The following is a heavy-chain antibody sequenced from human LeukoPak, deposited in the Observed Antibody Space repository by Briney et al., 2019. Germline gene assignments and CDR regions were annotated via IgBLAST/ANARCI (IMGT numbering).Heavy chain of an antibody. D-gene: IGHD1-26*01. J-gene: IGHJ4*02. Sequence: GGSLRLSCAASGFTFSSYGMHWVRQAPGKGLEWVAVIWYDGSNKYYADSVKGRFTISRDNSKNTLYLQMNSLRAEDTAVYYCARDGISGSYLAEFDYWGQGTLVTVSS. CDR2: IWYDGSNK. V-gene: IGHV3-33*01. CDR3: ARDGISGSYLAEFDY. CDR1: GFTFSSYG.